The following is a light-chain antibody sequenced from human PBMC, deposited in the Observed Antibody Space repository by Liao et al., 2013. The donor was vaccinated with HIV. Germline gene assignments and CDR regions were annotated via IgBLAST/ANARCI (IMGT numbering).Light chain of an antibody. CDR3: QAWDSTTWV. J-gene: IGLJ3*02. V-gene: IGLV3-1*01. CDR2: QYT. Sequence: SYELTQPPSVSVSPGQTASITCSGDKLADKYASWYQQKPGQSPVLVIYQYTKRPSGIPERFSGSTSGNTATLTISGTQAMDEADYYCQAWDSTTWVFGGGTKLTVL. CDR1: KLADKY.